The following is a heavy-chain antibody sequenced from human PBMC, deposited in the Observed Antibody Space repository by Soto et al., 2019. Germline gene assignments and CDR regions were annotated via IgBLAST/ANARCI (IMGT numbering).Heavy chain of an antibody. J-gene: IGHJ5*02. D-gene: IGHD1-26*01. V-gene: IGHV1-69*01. CDR2: IIPFFGSP. Sequence: QVQLVQSGAEVKKPGSSVTVSCKASAGTFNNYAIAWVRQAPGQGLEWMGGIIPFFGSPKYSQKFQNRVTITVEESTSTSSMNLTGLRSDDTAVYYCARAIVPRFNWFDPWGQRTLVTVSS. CDR1: AGTFNNYA. CDR3: ARAIVPRFNWFDP.